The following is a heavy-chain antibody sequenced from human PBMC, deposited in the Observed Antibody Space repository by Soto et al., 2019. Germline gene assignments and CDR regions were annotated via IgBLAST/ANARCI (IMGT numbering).Heavy chain of an antibody. Sequence: SETLSLTCTVSGGSISSGGYYWSWIRQHPGKGLEWIGYIYYSGSTYYNPSLKSRVTISVDTSKNQFSLKLSSVTAADTAVYYCAGPYGSGSYRDAFDIWGQGTMVTVSS. CDR2: IYYSGST. D-gene: IGHD3-10*01. J-gene: IGHJ3*02. CDR1: GGSISSGGYY. V-gene: IGHV4-31*03. CDR3: AGPYGSGSYRDAFDI.